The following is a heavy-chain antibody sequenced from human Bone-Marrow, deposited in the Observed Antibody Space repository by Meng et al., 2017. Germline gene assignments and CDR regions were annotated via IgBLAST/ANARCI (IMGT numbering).Heavy chain of an antibody. Sequence: SVKVSCKASGGTFSSYAISWVRQAPGQGLEWMGRIIPIFGTANYAQKFQGRVTITADKSTSTAYMELSSLRSEDTAVYYCASPGGYSYGPYYFDYWGQGTLVTVSS. CDR1: GGTFSSYA. V-gene: IGHV1-69*06. D-gene: IGHD5-18*01. CDR3: ASPGGYSYGPYYFDY. CDR2: IIPIFGTA. J-gene: IGHJ4*02.